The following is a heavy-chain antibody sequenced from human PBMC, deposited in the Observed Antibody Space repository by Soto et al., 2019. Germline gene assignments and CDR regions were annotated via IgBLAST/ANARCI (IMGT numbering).Heavy chain of an antibody. Sequence: PSETLSLTCTVSGGSISSGNYYWTWIRQPPGKGLELIGYIYYSGSTYYNPSLKSRVTISVDPSKNQFSLKLSSVTAADTAVYYCAAFLGAYWHXALWGRFTLVTXS. CDR1: GGSISSGNYY. CDR3: AAFLGAYWHXAL. CDR2: IYYSGST. V-gene: IGHV4-30-4*01. D-gene: IGHD1-26*01. J-gene: IGHJ2*01.